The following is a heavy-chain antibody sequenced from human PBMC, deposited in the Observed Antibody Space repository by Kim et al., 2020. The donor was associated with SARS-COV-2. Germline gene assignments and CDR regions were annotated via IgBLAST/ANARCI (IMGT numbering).Heavy chain of an antibody. CDR3: AKDGRELLPSYYYGMDV. D-gene: IGHD2-21*02. CDR1: GVTFSSYA. V-gene: IGHV3-23*01. J-gene: IGHJ6*01. CDR2: ISGSGRDT. Sequence: GGSLRLSCAASGVTFSSYALNWVRQAPGKGLEWVSGISGSGRDTYYADSVKGRFTISRDNSKDTLYLQMNSLRVEDTAVYHCAKDGRELLPSYYYGMDV.